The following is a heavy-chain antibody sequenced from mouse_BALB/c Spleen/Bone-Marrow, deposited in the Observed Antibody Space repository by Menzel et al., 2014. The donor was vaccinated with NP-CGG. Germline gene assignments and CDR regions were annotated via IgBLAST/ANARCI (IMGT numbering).Heavy chain of an antibody. CDR2: ISSGGGYT. Sequence: EVNLVESGGDLVKPGGSLKLSCAASGFTFSTYGMSWVRQTPDKRLEWVATISSGGGYTYYPDSVKGRFTISRDNANNTLYLQMSSRKSEGTAMYYCTRQRNWDHYAMDYWGQGTSVTVSS. CDR1: GFTFSTYG. J-gene: IGHJ4*01. V-gene: IGHV5-6*01. D-gene: IGHD4-1*01. CDR3: TRQRNWDHYAMDY.